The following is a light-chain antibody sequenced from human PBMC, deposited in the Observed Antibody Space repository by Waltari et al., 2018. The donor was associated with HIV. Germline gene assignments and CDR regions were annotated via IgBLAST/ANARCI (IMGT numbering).Light chain of an antibody. Sequence: QSALTQPPSASGSPGQSITISCTGTSSDVGGYNYVSWYQQHPGKAPKLMIYDVSNRPSGVSNRFSGSKSGNTASLTISGLQAEDEAGYYCSSYTSSSVVFGGGTKLTVL. CDR2: DVS. CDR1: SSDVGGYNY. V-gene: IGLV2-14*03. J-gene: IGLJ2*01. CDR3: SSYTSSSVV.